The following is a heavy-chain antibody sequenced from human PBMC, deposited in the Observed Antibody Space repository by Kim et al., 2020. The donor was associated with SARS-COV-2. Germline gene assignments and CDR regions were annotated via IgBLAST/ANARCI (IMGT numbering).Heavy chain of an antibody. CDR2: ISYDGSNK. Sequence: GGSLRLSCAASGFTFSSYGMHWVRQAPGKGLEWVAVISYDGSNKYYADSVKGRFTISRDNSKNTLYLQMNSLRAEDTAVYYCAKDGGRCGGDCYPFDYWGQGTLVTVSS. CDR3: AKDGGRCGGDCYPFDY. J-gene: IGHJ4*02. V-gene: IGHV3-30*18. CDR1: GFTFSSYG. D-gene: IGHD2-21*02.